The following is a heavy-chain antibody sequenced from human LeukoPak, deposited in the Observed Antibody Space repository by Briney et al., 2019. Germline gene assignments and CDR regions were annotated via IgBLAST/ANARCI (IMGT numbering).Heavy chain of an antibody. CDR3: ARDSFGMDV. CDR1: GFIFGDYA. V-gene: IGHV3-30-3*01. J-gene: IGHJ6*02. Sequence: GRSRRLSCAASGFIFGDYAMHWVRQAPGKGLEWVSFISYDGNNKYYADSVEGRFTISRDNSKNTLSVQMNSLRPEDTAVYYCARDSFGMDVWGQGTTVIVSS. CDR2: ISYDGNNK.